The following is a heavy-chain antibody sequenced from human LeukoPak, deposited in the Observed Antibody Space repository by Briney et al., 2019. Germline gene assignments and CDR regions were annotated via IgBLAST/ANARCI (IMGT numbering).Heavy chain of an antibody. CDR1: GGSFSGYY. CDR3: ARAGPMVRGGHL. J-gene: IGHJ4*02. Sequence: PSETLSLTCAVYGGSFSGYYWSWIRQPPRKGLEWIGEINHSGSTNYNPSLKSRVTISVDTSKNQFSLKLSSVTAADTAVYYCARAGPMVRGGHLWGQGTLVTVSS. V-gene: IGHV4-34*01. D-gene: IGHD3-10*01. CDR2: INHSGST.